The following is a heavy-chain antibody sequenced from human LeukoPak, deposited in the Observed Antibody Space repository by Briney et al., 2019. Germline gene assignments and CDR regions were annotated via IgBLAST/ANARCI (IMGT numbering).Heavy chain of an antibody. CDR2: INHSGST. CDR3: ARRRLRFGELPIDY. D-gene: IGHD3-10*01. CDR1: GGSFSGYY. V-gene: IGHV4-34*01. J-gene: IGHJ4*02. Sequence: SETLSLTCAVYGGSFSGYYWSWIRQPPGKGLEWIGDINHSGSTNYNPSLKSRITVSVDTSKNQFSLKLSSVTAADTAVYYCARRRLRFGELPIDYWGQGTLVTVSS.